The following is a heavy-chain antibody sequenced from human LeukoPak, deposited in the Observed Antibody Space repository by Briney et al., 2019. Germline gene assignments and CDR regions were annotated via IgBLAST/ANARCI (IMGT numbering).Heavy chain of an antibody. V-gene: IGHV1-18*01. J-gene: IGHJ4*02. CDR1: GGTFSSYA. CDR2: ISAYNGNT. D-gene: IGHD3-16*01. Sequence: ASVKVSCKASGGTFSSYAISWVRQAPGQGLEWMGWISAYNGNTNYAQKLQGRVTMTTDTSASTAYMELSSLRSEDTAVYYCARTRGLSAFDYWGQGTLVTVSS. CDR3: ARTRGLSAFDY.